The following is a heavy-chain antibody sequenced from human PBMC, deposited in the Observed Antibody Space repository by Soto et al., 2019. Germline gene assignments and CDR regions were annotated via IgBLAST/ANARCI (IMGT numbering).Heavy chain of an antibody. CDR1: GGTFSSYA. CDR3: ARDYSAHYFDY. CDR2: ILPIFGTA. Sequence: QVQLVQSGAEVKKPGSSVKVSCKASGGTFSSYAISWVRQAPGQGLEWMGGILPIFGTANYAQKFKGRVTINDDYSTSIAYMELSSRRSEDTAVYFCARDYSAHYFDYWGQGTVVTVSS. V-gene: IGHV1-69*01. D-gene: IGHD4-4*01. J-gene: IGHJ4*02.